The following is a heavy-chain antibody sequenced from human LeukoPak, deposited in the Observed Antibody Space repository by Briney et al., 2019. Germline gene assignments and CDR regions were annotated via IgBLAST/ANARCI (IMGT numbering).Heavy chain of an antibody. J-gene: IGHJ4*02. CDR2: IYSGGST. CDR1: GFTFSSYS. D-gene: IGHD3-16*01. CDR3: ARGARGYYFDY. V-gene: IGHV3-66*01. Sequence: GGSLRLSCAASGFTFSSYSMNWVGQAPGRGPEWVSVIYSGGSTYYADSVKGRFTISRHNSKNTLYLQMNSLRAEDTAVYYCARGARGYYFDYWGQGTLVTVSS.